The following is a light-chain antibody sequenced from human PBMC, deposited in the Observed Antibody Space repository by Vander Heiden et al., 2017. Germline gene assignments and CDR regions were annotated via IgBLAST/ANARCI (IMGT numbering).Light chain of an antibody. CDR1: QGISDW. CDR2: AAS. J-gene: IGKJ5*01. V-gene: IGKV1D-12*01. CDR3: QQASSFPIT. Sequence: IQMTQSPSFMSASVGDTVTITCRASQGISDWLAWYQQKPGKAPKLLIYAASTLQTGVPSRFSGSESGTDFTLTITTVQPEDFATYYCQQASSFPITFGQGTRLEIK.